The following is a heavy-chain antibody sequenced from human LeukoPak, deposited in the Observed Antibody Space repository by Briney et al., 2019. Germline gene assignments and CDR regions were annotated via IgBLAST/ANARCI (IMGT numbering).Heavy chain of an antibody. CDR1: GGSISSYH. CDR3: ATEGYYDSSGYYNDY. J-gene: IGHJ4*02. Sequence: SETLSLTCTVSGGSISSYHWSWIRQPPGKGLEWIGYIYYSGSTNYNPSLKSRVTISVDTSKNQFSLKLSSVTAADTAVYYCATEGYYDSSGYYNDYWGQGTLVTVSS. D-gene: IGHD3-22*01. CDR2: IYYSGST. V-gene: IGHV4-59*01.